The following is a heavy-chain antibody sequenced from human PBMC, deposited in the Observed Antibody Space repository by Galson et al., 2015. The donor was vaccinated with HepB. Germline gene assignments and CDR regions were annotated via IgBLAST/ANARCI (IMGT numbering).Heavy chain of an antibody. J-gene: IGHJ4*02. CDR3: SSPFYGSGMAFDF. CDR1: GFAFNNYW. CDR2: INTDASVT. D-gene: IGHD3-10*01. V-gene: IGHV3-74*01. Sequence: SLRLSCAASGFAFNNYWMHWVRQVPGKGLVWVSCINTDASVTRYADSVKGRFSISKDNAKNTLYLQLNSLRVEDTAVYYCSSPFYGSGMAFDFWGQGTPVTASS.